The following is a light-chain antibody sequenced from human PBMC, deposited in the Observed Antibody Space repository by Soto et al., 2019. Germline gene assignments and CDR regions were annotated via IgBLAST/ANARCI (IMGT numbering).Light chain of an antibody. CDR2: EGS. V-gene: IGLV2-23*01. CDR1: SSDVGSYNL. Sequence: QSVLTQPASVSGSPGQSITISCTGASSDVGSYNLVSWYQQHPGKAPKLMIYEGSKRPSGVSNRFSGSKSGNTASLTISGFQAEDEADYYCCSYAGSSTLYVVFSGGTKVTVL. J-gene: IGLJ2*01. CDR3: CSYAGSSTLYVV.